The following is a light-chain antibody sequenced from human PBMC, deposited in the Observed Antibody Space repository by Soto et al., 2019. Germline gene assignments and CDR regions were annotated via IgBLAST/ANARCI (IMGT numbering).Light chain of an antibody. CDR1: QSVTNND. V-gene: IGKV3-20*01. Sequence: EIVLTQSPGTLPLSPGERATLSCRASQSVTNNDLSWYQQKPGQAPRLLIYASTTRATGIPDRFSGSGSGTDFSLTISGLEPEDFAVYYCQYYVTVPLTFGGGTKVDIK. CDR2: AST. J-gene: IGKJ4*01. CDR3: QYYVTVPLT.